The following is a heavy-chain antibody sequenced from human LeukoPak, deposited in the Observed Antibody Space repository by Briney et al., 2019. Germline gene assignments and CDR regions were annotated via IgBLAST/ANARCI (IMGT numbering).Heavy chain of an antibody. V-gene: IGHV3-23*01. CDR3: AKRVQYDDSHYCIFDY. Sequence: PGGSLRLSCAASGFTFSNYVMNWVRQAPGKGLECVSTIDANAVGTYYADSVKGRFTISRDNSKNTLYLQMSSLRAEDTAVYYCAKRVQYDDSHYCIFDYWGQGTLVTVSS. D-gene: IGHD3-22*01. CDR2: IDANAVGT. J-gene: IGHJ4*02. CDR1: GFTFSNYV.